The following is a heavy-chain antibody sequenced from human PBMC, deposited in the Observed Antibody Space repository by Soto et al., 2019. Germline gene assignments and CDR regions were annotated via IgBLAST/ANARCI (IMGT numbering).Heavy chain of an antibody. D-gene: IGHD1-26*01. Sequence: QVQLVQSGAEVKKPGSSVTVSCKASGGTFSSYTISWVRQAPGEGLEWMAGISPIFGTPIYAPKFQDRVTSTADDSTMTAYMEMNRLTSEDTAVYYCARVVVGSRLSLDYWGQGTLVTTSS. J-gene: IGHJ4*02. V-gene: IGHV1-69*01. CDR2: ISPIFGTP. CDR3: ARVVVGSRLSLDY. CDR1: GGTFSSYT.